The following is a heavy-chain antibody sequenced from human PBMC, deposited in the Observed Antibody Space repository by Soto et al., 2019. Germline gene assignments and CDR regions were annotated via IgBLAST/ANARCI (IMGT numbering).Heavy chain of an antibody. V-gene: IGHV1-2*04. D-gene: IGHD3-10*01. J-gene: IGHJ6*03. CDR1: GYTFTGYY. CDR3: ARGELLWLGELLSIYMDV. CDR2: INPNSGST. Sequence: ASVKVSCKASGYTFTGYYMHWVRQAPGQGLEWMGWINPNSGSTNYAQKLQGWVTMTTDTSTSTAYMELRSLRSDDTAVYYCARGELLWLGELLSIYMDVWGKGTTVTVSS.